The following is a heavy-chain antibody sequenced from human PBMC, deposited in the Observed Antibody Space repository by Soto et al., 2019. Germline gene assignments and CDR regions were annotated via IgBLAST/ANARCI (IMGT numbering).Heavy chain of an antibody. CDR3: ARDDLVY. CDR2: ITYDGNTK. CDR1: GFTFNKYS. Sequence: QVHLVESGGGVVQPGRSLRLSCAASGFTFNKYSMHWVRQAPGKGLEWVAVITYDGNTKYYADSVKGRFTISRENSKNTLYLPTNTLRPEDTGVYYCARDDLVYWGQGTLVTVSS. J-gene: IGHJ4*02. D-gene: IGHD2-21*01. V-gene: IGHV3-30-3*01.